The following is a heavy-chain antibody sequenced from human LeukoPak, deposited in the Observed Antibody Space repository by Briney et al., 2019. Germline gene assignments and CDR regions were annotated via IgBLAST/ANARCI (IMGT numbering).Heavy chain of an antibody. J-gene: IGHJ4*02. D-gene: IGHD5-12*01. Sequence: PGGSLRLSCKASGLTFGTYWMHWVRQPPGKGLVWVSRIDGDGTGTDYADSVKGRFTVSRDNAKNTVYLQMNSLRAEDTAVYYCAKDKVSGHWGQGTLVTVSS. CDR1: GLTFGTYW. V-gene: IGHV3-74*01. CDR2: IDGDGTGT. CDR3: AKDKVSGH.